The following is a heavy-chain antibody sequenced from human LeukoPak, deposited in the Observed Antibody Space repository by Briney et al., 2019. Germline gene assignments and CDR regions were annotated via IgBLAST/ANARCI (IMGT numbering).Heavy chain of an antibody. V-gene: IGHV4-38-2*02. Sequence: PSETLSLTCTVSGYSISSGYYWGWIRQSPGKGLEWIGSIYYSGSTYYNPSLKSRVTISVDTSKNQFSLKLSSVTAADTAVYYCAGEGYYDSSGYYLGFDYWGQGTLVTVSS. CDR2: IYYSGST. D-gene: IGHD3-22*01. J-gene: IGHJ4*02. CDR3: AGEGYYDSSGYYLGFDY. CDR1: GYSISSGYY.